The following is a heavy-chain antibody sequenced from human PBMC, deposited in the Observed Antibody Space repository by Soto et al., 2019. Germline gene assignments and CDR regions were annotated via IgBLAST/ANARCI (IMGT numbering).Heavy chain of an antibody. CDR2: INPSGGST. V-gene: IGHV1-46*01. Sequence: QVQLVQSGAEVKKPGASVKVSCKASGYTFTSYYMHWVRQAPGQGLEWMGIINPSGGSTSYAQKFQGRVTITADESTSTAYMELSSLRSEDTAVYYCARRPTYCSSTSCYRDAFDIWGQGTMVTVSS. CDR3: ARRPTYCSSTSCYRDAFDI. CDR1: GYTFTSYY. J-gene: IGHJ3*02. D-gene: IGHD2-2*02.